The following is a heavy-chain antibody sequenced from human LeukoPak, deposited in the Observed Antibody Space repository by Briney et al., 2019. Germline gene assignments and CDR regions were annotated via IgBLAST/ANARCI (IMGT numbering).Heavy chain of an antibody. CDR1: GFTFTSSA. V-gene: IGHV1-58*02. Sequence: GTSVTVSCKSSGFTFTSSAMQWVRQARGQRLEWIGWIVVGSGNTNYAQKFQERVTITRDMSTSTAYMELGSLRSGDTAVYCCAASMQLLWFGELLLPFDPWGQGTLVTVSS. CDR3: AASMQLLWFGELLLPFDP. D-gene: IGHD3-10*01. CDR2: IVVGSGNT. J-gene: IGHJ5*02.